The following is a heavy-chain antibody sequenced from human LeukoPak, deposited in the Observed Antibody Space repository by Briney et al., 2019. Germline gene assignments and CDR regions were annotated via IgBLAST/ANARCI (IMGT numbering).Heavy chain of an antibody. V-gene: IGHV1-69*13. J-gene: IGHJ4*02. CDR3: AREDGSGIFDY. Sequence: EASVKVSCKASGGTFSSYAISWVRQAPGQGLEWMGGIIPIFGTANYAQKFQGRVTITADESTSTAYMELSSLRSEDTAVYYCAREDGSGIFDYWGQGTLVTVSS. D-gene: IGHD3-10*01. CDR1: GGTFSSYA. CDR2: IIPIFGTA.